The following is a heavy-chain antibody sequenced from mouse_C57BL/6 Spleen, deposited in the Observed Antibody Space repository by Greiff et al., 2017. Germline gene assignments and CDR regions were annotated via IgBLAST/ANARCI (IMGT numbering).Heavy chain of an antibody. D-gene: IGHD2-1*01. CDR2: INPSTGGT. CDR1: GYSFTGYY. V-gene: IGHV1-42*01. J-gene: IGHJ2*01. Sequence: VQLKESGPELVKPGASVKISCKASGYSFTGYYMNWVKQSPEKSLEWIGEINPSTGGTTYNQKFKAKATLTVDKSSSTAYMQLKSLTSEDSAVYYCARGGDGNYPYYFDYWGQGITLTVSS. CDR3: ARGGDGNYPYYFDY.